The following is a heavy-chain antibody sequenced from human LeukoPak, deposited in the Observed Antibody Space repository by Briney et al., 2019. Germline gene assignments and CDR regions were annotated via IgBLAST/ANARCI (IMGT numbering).Heavy chain of an antibody. CDR1: GYSISSGYY. D-gene: IGHD6-6*01. V-gene: IGHV4-38-2*01. J-gene: IGHJ6*03. CDR2: IYHSGST. CDR3: ARKANGLVYSSSSYYYYMDV. Sequence: PSETLSLTCAVSGYSISSGYYWGWIRQPLGKGLEWIGSIYHSGSTYYNPSLKSRVTISVDTSKNHFSLKLSSVTAADTAVYYCARKANGLVYSSSSYYYYMDVWGKGATVTVSS.